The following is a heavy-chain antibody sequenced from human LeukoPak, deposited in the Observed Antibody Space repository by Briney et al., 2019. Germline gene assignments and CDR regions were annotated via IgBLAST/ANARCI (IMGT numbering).Heavy chain of an antibody. Sequence: ASVKVSCKTSGYSFTTHGINWVRQAPGQGLEWMGWIDTYTGIPSYVQDLTGRFVFSVDTSVSTAYAQIIGLLAEDTAVYYCARGARDGALDYWGQGTLVTVSS. V-gene: IGHV7-4-1*02. CDR3: ARGARDGALDY. CDR1: GYSFTTHG. J-gene: IGHJ4*02. CDR2: IDTYTGIP. D-gene: IGHD3-10*01.